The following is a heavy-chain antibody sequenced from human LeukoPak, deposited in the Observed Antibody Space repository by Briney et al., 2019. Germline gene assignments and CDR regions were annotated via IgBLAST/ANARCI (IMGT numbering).Heavy chain of an antibody. CDR1: GFTFSSYG. CDR2: IWYDGSNK. CDR3: ARRNWNYFDY. J-gene: IGHJ4*02. V-gene: IGHV3-33*01. Sequence: GGSLRLSCAASGFTFSSYGMHWVRQAPGKGLEWVAVIWYDGSNKYYADSVKGRCTISRDNAKNSLYLQMNSLRAEDTAVYYCARRNWNYFDYWGQGILVTVSS. D-gene: IGHD1-1*01.